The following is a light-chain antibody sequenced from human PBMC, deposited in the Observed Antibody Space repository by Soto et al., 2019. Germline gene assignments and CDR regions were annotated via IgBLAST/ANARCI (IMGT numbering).Light chain of an antibody. CDR1: SSNIGNNN. CDR2: YND. J-gene: IGLJ3*02. V-gene: IGLV1-44*01. CDR3: ATWDDSITGWV. Sequence: QSVLTQPPSASGTPGQRVTMYCSGGSSNIGNNNVNWFQQLPGTAPKLLVYYNDQRPSGVPDRFSGSKSGTSASLAISGLQSEDEADYYCATWDDSITGWVFGGGTKLTVL.